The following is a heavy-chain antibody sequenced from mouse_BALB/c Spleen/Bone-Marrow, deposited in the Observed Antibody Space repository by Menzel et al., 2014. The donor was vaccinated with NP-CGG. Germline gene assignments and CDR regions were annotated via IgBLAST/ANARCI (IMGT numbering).Heavy chain of an antibody. V-gene: IGHV1-69*02. CDR3: ARGGDNFAWFAY. CDR1: GYTFTTYW. CDR2: VDPSDGYT. Sequence: QVQLQQSGAELVTPGASVKLSCKASGYTFTTYWMHWVKQRPGHGLEWIGQVDPSDGYTNYSQMFKGKATLTVDKSSSTAYMQLSSLSPEDSAVYYCARGGDNFAWFAYWGQGTLVTVSA. D-gene: IGHD1-3*01. J-gene: IGHJ3*01.